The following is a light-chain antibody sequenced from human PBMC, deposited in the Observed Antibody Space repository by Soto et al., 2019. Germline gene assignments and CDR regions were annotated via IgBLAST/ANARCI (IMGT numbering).Light chain of an antibody. CDR2: DAS. Sequence: AIQLNQSPSSLSASVGDGVLINCRASQGIHTALAWYQQKPGNAPMLLIYDASTVEAGVPSRFSGSGSGTDFTLTICSLQPEDFAIYCCPLSSNYPHGFGQGRLLEVK. CDR3: PLSSNYPHG. CDR1: QGIHTA. J-gene: IGKJ5*01. V-gene: IGKV1D-13*01.